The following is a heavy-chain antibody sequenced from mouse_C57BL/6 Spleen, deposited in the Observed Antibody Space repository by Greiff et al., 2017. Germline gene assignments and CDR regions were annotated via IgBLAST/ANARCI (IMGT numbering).Heavy chain of an antibody. CDR3: ARRYYYGSSYAMDY. V-gene: IGHV5-9*01. Sequence: DVHLVESGGGLVKPGGSLKLSCAASGFTFSSYTMSWVRQTPEKRLEWVATSSGGGGNTYYPDSVKGRFTISRDNAKNTLYLQMSSLRSEDTALYYCARRYYYGSSYAMDYWGQGTSVTVSS. CDR1: GFTFSSYT. D-gene: IGHD1-1*01. J-gene: IGHJ4*01. CDR2: SSGGGGNT.